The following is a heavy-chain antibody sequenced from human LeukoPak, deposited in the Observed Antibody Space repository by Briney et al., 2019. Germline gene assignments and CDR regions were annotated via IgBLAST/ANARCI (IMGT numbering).Heavy chain of an antibody. CDR2: ISSSGSTI. D-gene: IGHD6-19*01. CDR3: ASGEQWLVRSTFDY. Sequence: GSLRLSCAASGFTFSSYETNWVRQAPGKGLEWVSYISSSGSTIYYADSVKGRFTISRDNAKNSLYLQMNSLRAEDTAVYYCASGEQWLVRSTFDYWGQGTLVTVSS. J-gene: IGHJ4*02. CDR1: GFTFSSYE. V-gene: IGHV3-48*03.